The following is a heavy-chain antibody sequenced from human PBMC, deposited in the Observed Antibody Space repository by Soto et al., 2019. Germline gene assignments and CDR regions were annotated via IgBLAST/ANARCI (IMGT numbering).Heavy chain of an antibody. CDR2: ISGSGGST. J-gene: IGHJ3*02. CDR1: GFTFSSYA. CDR3: ASGSTVTTFFDI. Sequence: EVQLLESGGGLVQPGGSLRLSCAASGFTFSSYAMSWVRQAPGKGLEWVSAISGSGGSTYYADSVKGRFNISRDNSKNTLYLQMNSLRAEDTAVYYCASGSTVTTFFDIWGQGTMVTVSS. D-gene: IGHD4-17*01. V-gene: IGHV3-23*01.